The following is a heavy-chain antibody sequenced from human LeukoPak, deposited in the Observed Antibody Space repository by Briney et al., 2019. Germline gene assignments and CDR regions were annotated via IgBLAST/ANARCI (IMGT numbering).Heavy chain of an antibody. CDR1: GGSFSGYY. CDR2: INQSGST. V-gene: IGHV4-34*01. J-gene: IGHJ6*04. D-gene: IGHD5-12*01. Sequence: SETLSLTCAVYGGSFSGYYWSWIRQPPGKGLEWIGEINQSGSTNYNPSLKSRVTISVDTSKNQFSLKLSSVTAADTAVYYCARVRGSRTYSGYDSGPLDVWGKGTTVTVSS. CDR3: ARVRGSRTYSGYDSGPLDV.